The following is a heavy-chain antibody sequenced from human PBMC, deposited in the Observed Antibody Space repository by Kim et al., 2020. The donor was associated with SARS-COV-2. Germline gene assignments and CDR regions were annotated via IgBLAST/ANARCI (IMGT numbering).Heavy chain of an antibody. J-gene: IGHJ5*02. Sequence: GGSLRLSCAASGFTFGSYSMNWIRQAPGKGLEWVSSITSSSSSIYYADSIEGRFTISRDNAENSLFLQMNSLRDEDTAVYFCARGVDTAMVSGGYNWFDPRGQGTLVTVSS. CDR2: ITSSSSSI. V-gene: IGHV3-21*01. CDR1: GFTFGSYS. CDR3: ARGVDTAMVSGGYNWFDP. D-gene: IGHD5-18*01.